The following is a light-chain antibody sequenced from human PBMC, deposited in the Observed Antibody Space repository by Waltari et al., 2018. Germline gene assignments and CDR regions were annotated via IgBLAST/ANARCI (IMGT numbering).Light chain of an antibody. CDR1: SIDVCGYNH. J-gene: IGLJ2*01. V-gene: IGLV2-23*02. Sequence: QSALTQPASVSGSPGPSITISCTGTSIDVCGYNHVSWYQQPPGKAPKLMIYDVSKRPSGVSNRFSGYKSGNTASLTISGLQAEDEADYYCCSYAGSSTLVVFGGGTKLTVL. CDR2: DVS. CDR3: CSYAGSSTLVV.